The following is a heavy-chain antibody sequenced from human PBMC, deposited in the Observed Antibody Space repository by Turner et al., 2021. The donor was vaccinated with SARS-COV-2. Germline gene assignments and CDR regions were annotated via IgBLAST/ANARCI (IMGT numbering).Heavy chain of an antibody. J-gene: IGHJ4*02. V-gene: IGHV3-23*01. CDR2: ISGSGGST. D-gene: IGHD4-17*01. Sequence: EVQLLESGGGLVQPGGSLRLSCAASGFTSSHYPMSWVRQAPGKGLEWVSSISGSGGSTYYADSVKGRFTISRDNSKNTLYLQLNSLRAEDTAVYYCAILTATSSGFWGQGTLVTVSS. CDR1: GFTSSHYP. CDR3: AILTATSSGF.